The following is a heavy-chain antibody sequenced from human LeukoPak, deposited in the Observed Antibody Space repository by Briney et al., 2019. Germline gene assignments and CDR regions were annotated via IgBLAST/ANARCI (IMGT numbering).Heavy chain of an antibody. V-gene: IGHV4-34*01. Sequence: SETLSLTCAVYGGSFSGYYWSWIRQPPGKGLEWIGEINHSGSTNYNPSLKSRVTISVDTSKNQFSLKLSSVTAADTAVYYCARHSFLGNSANFDYWGQGTLVTVSS. CDR1: GGSFSGYY. D-gene: IGHD1-7*01. J-gene: IGHJ4*02. CDR2: INHSGST. CDR3: ARHSFLGNSANFDY.